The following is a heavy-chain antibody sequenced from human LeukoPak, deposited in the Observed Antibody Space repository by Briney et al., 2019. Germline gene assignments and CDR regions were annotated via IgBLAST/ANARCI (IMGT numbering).Heavy chain of an antibody. CDR3: ATMTTVTTGRGFDV. CDR1: GYTFRNTFATYG. V-gene: IGHV1-18*01. CDR2: ISAYNGYT. Sequence: ASVKVSCKASGYTFRNTFATYGIIWVRQAPGQGLEWMGWISAYNGYTNYAQKFQDRVTMTTETTTTTAYLDLRSLTSDDTAVYYCATMTTVTTGRGFDVWGQGTMITVSS. D-gene: IGHD4-17*01. J-gene: IGHJ3*01.